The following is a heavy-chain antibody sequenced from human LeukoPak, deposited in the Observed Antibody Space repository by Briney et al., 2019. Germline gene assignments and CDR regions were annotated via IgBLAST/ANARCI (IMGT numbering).Heavy chain of an antibody. CDR1: GDSVSSNSAG. CDR2: TYYRSTWYN. V-gene: IGHV6-1*01. CDR3: ARQYSSGWSYYYGLDV. D-gene: IGHD3-22*01. Sequence: SQTLSLTCAISGDSVSSNSAGWNWIRQSPSRGLEWLGRTYYRSTWYNEYELSVKSRITINPDTSKNQVSLQLNSVTPEDTAVYYCARQYSSGWSYYYGLDVWGQGSTVTVSS. J-gene: IGHJ6*02.